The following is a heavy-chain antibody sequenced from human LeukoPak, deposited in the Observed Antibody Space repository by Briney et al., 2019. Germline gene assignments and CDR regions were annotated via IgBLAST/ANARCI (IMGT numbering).Heavy chain of an antibody. CDR3: ARGPGGLRFDY. CDR2: IYYSGST. Sequence: SETLSLTCTVSGGSNSSYYWSWIRQPPGKGLEWIGYIYYSGSTNYNSSLKSRVTISVDTSKNQFSLKLSSVTAADTAVYYCARGPGGLRFDYWGQGTLVTVSS. V-gene: IGHV4-59*12. D-gene: IGHD3-16*01. CDR1: GGSNSSYY. J-gene: IGHJ4*02.